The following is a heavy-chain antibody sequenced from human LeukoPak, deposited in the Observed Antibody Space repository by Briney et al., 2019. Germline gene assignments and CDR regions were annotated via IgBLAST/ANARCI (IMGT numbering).Heavy chain of an antibody. Sequence: GASVKVSCKASGGTFSSYTISWVRQAPGQGLEWMGRIIPILGIANYGQKFQGRVTITADKSTSTAYMELSSLRSEDTAVYYCARDMGNYYGMDVWAKGPRSPSP. D-gene: IGHD3-10*01. CDR2: IIPILGIA. V-gene: IGHV1-69*04. CDR3: ARDMGNYYGMDV. J-gene: IGHJ6*02. CDR1: GGTFSSYT.